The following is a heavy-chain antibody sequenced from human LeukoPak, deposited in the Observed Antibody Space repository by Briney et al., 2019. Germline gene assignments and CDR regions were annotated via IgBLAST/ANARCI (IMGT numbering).Heavy chain of an antibody. D-gene: IGHD3-10*01. CDR2: IYYSGST. J-gene: IGHJ4*02. V-gene: IGHV4-39*07. CDR3: VFGSGSYRPVDY. CDR1: GGSISSSSYY. Sequence: PSETLSLTCTVSGGSISSSSYYWGWIRQPPGKGLEWIGSIYYSGSTYYNPSLKSRVTMTRDTSTSTVYMELSSLRSEDTAVYYCVFGSGSYRPVDYWGQGTLVTVSS.